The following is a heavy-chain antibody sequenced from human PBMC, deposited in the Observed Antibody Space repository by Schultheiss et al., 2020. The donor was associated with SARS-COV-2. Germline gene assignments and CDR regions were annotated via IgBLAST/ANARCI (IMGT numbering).Heavy chain of an antibody. Sequence: SQTISLTCAVYGGSFSGYYWSWIRQPPGKGLEWIGEINHSGSTNYNPSLKSRVTISVDTSKNQFSLRLSSVTAADTAVYYCARGRVAAHQRYYYYGMDVWGQGTTVTVSS. D-gene: IGHD6-6*01. V-gene: IGHV4-34*01. CDR2: INHSGST. CDR3: ARGRVAAHQRYYYYGMDV. J-gene: IGHJ6*02. CDR1: GGSFSGYY.